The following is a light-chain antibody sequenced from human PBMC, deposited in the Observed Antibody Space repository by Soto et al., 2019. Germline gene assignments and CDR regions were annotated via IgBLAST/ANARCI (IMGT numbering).Light chain of an antibody. CDR2: DVS. CDR1: SSDVGAYNY. J-gene: IGLJ2*01. CDR3: SSYTTSGTLV. V-gene: IGLV2-14*03. Sequence: QSALTQPASVSGSPGQSITISCTGTSSDVGAYNYVSWYQQHPGKAPKLMIYDVSNRPSGVSNRFSGSKSGNTASLTISGLQAEDEADYHCSSYTTSGTLVFGGGTKLTVL.